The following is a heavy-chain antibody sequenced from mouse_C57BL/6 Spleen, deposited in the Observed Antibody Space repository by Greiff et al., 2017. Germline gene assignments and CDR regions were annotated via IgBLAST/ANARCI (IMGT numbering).Heavy chain of an antibody. CDR3: AREGYYGSSWNFDY. J-gene: IGHJ2*01. V-gene: IGHV1-55*01. CDR2: IYPGSGST. D-gene: IGHD1-1*01. Sequence: QVQLQQPGAELVKPGASVKMSCKASGYTFTSYWITWVKQRPGQGLEWIGDIYPGSGSTNYNEKFKSKATLTVDTSSSTAYMQLSSLTSEDSAVYYCAREGYYGSSWNFDYWGQGTTLTVSS. CDR1: GYTFTSYW.